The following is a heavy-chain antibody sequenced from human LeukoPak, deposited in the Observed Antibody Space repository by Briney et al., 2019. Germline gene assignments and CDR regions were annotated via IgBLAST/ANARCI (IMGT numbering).Heavy chain of an antibody. CDR3: ARVTGYSSSWYFQH. CDR2: INHSGST. J-gene: IGHJ1*01. CDR1: GGSFSGYY. D-gene: IGHD6-13*01. Sequence: PSETLSLTCAVYGGSFSGYYWSWIRQPPGKGLEWIGEINHSGSTNYNPSLKSRVTISVDTSKNQFSLKLSSVTAADTAVYYCARVTGYSSSWYFQHWGQGTLVTVSS. V-gene: IGHV4-34*01.